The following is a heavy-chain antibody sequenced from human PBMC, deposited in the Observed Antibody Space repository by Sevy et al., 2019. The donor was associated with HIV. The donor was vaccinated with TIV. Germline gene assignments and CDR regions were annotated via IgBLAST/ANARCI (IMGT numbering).Heavy chain of an antibody. V-gene: IGHV1-69*13. Sequence: ASVKVSCKASGRTFSNYAISWVRQAPGQGLEWMGGIIPMFGTENYVQKFQGRVTITADESTSTAYMELSSLRSEDTAVYYCAKSISWYASFDSWGQGTLVTVSS. J-gene: IGHJ4*02. D-gene: IGHD6-13*01. CDR2: IIPMFGTE. CDR3: AKSISWYASFDS. CDR1: GRTFSNYA.